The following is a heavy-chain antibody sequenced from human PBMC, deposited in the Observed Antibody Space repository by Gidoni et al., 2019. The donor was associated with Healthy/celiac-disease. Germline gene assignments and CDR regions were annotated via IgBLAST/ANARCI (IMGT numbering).Heavy chain of an antibody. J-gene: IGHJ6*02. CDR2: INPSGGST. Sequence: QVQLVQSGAEVKKPGASVKVSCKASGYTFTNYYMHWVRQAPGQGLEWMGIINPSGGSTSYAQKFQGRVTRTRDTSTSTVYMELSSLTSEDTAVYYCARFSVDYYYGMDVWGQGTTVTVSS. CDR1: GYTFTNYY. V-gene: IGHV1-46*03. CDR3: ARFSVDYYYGMDV.